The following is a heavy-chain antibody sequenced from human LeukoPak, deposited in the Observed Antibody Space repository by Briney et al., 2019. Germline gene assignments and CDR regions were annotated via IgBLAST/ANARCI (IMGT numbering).Heavy chain of an antibody. CDR2: IWYDGSNK. V-gene: IGHV3-33*01. CDR1: GFTFSSYG. J-gene: IGHJ6*02. Sequence: PGGSLRLSCAASGFTFSSYGMHWVRQAPGKGLEWVAVIWYDGSNKYYADSVKGRFTISRDNSKNTLYLQMNSLRAEDTAVYYCARDGGMDSSGWYRNYYYYYGMDVWGQGTTVTVSS. D-gene: IGHD6-19*01. CDR3: ARDGGMDSSGWYRNYYYYYGMDV.